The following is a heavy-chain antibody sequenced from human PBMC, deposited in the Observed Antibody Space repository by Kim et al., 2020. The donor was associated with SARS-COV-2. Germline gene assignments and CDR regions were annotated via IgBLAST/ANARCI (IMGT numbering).Heavy chain of an antibody. CDR3: ARGGNGDLKYYYYYYGMDV. D-gene: IGHD4-17*01. V-gene: IGHV3-11*06. J-gene: IGHJ6*02. Sequence: GRFTISRDNAKNSLYLQMNSLRAEDTAVYYCARGGNGDLKYYYYYYGMDVWGQGTTVTVSS.